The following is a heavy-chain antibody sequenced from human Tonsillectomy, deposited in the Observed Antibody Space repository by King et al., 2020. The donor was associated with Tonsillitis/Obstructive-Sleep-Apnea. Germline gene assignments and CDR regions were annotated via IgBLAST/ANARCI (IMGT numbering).Heavy chain of an antibody. V-gene: IGHV3-23*04. Sequence: VQLVESGGGLVQPGGSLRLSCAASGFTFSNYAMSWVRQAPGKELEWVSSVTGSHGTTYYADSVKGRFTISRDNSKSTLYLQMNSLRAEDTAVYYCAKERGDGDYDLDHWGQGTLVTVSS. CDR2: VTGSHGTT. J-gene: IGHJ4*02. CDR1: GFTFSNYA. D-gene: IGHD4-17*01. CDR3: AKERGDGDYDLDH.